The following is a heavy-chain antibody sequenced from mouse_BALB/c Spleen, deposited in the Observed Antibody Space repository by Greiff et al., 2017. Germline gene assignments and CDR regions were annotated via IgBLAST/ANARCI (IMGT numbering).Heavy chain of an antibody. CDR1: GFTFSSFG. J-gene: IGHJ3*01. V-gene: IGHV5-17*02. CDR3: ASAVYYYGSIPWFAY. CDR2: ISSGSSTI. Sequence: DVLLVESGGGLVQPGGSRKLSCAASGFTFSSFGMHWVRQAPEKGLEWVAYISSGSSTIYYADTLKGRFTISRDNPKNTLFLQMTSLRSEDTAMYYCASAVYYYGSIPWFAYWGQGTLVTVSA. D-gene: IGHD1-1*01.